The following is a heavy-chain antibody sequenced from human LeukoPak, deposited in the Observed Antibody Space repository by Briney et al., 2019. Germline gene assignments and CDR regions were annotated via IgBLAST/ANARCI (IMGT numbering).Heavy chain of an antibody. J-gene: IGHJ4*02. Sequence: GASVKVSCKASGYTFTGYYMHWVRQAPGQGLEWMGWINPNSGGTNYAQKFQGRVTMTRDTSISTAYMELSRLRSDDTAVYYCARGVDYYDSSGYQDYWGQGTLVTVSS. CDR1: GYTFTGYY. CDR3: ARGVDYYDSSGYQDY. D-gene: IGHD3-22*01. V-gene: IGHV1-2*02. CDR2: INPNSGGT.